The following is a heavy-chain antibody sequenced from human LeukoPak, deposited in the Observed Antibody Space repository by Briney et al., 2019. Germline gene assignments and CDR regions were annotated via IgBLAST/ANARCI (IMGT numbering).Heavy chain of an antibody. Sequence: GASVTVSCKASGYTFTGYYMHWVRQAPGQGLEWMGWINPNSGGTNYAQTFQGRVTMTRDTSISTAYMELSRLRSDDTAVYYCAKEGGAFAFDYWGQGTLVTVSS. CDR3: AKEGGAFAFDY. CDR2: INPNSGGT. D-gene: IGHD1-26*01. V-gene: IGHV1-2*02. CDR1: GYTFTGYY. J-gene: IGHJ4*02.